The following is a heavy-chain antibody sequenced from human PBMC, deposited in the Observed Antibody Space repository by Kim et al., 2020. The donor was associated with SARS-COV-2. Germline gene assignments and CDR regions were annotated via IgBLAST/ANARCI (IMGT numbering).Heavy chain of an antibody. CDR3: AREVVPAAIPQNSYGMDV. CDR2: ISSSSSYI. D-gene: IGHD2-2*01. CDR1: GFTFSSYS. V-gene: IGHV3-21*01. Sequence: GGSLRLSCAASGFTFSSYSMNWVRQAPGKGLEWVSSISSSSSYIYYADSVKGRFTISRDNAKNSLYLQMNSLRAEDTAVYYCAREVVPAAIPQNSYGMDVWGQGTTVTVSS. J-gene: IGHJ6*02.